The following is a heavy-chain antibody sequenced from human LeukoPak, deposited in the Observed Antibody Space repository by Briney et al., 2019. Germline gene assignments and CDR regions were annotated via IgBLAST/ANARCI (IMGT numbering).Heavy chain of an antibody. CDR2: IYSGGST. V-gene: IGHV3-53*01. CDR3: AASPYYYDSSGYSY. CDR1: GSTVSSNY. Sequence: GGSLRLSCAASGSTVSSNYMSWVRRAPGKGLEWVSVIYSGGSTYYADSVKGRFTISRDNSKNTLYLQMNSLRAEDTAVYYCAASPYYYDSSGYSYWGQGTLVTVSS. J-gene: IGHJ4*02. D-gene: IGHD3-22*01.